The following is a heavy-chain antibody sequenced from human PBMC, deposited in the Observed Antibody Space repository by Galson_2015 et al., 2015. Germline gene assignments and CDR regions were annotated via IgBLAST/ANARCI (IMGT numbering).Heavy chain of an antibody. J-gene: IGHJ4*02. V-gene: IGHV3-7*03. CDR3: ARDGRYCSITSCYGGHYFDY. Sequence: SLRLSCAASGFTFSGYWMSWVRQAPGKGLEWVANIKQDGSEKYYVDSVKGRFTISRDNAKNSLYLQMNSLRAEDTAVYYCARDGRYCSITSCYGGHYFDYWGQGTLVTVSS. CDR2: IKQDGSEK. CDR1: GFTFSGYW. D-gene: IGHD2-2*01.